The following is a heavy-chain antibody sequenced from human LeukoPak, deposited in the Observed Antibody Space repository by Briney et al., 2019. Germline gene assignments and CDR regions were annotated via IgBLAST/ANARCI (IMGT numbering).Heavy chain of an antibody. CDR2: INTNTGNP. V-gene: IGHV7-4-1*02. Sequence: GASVKVSCKASGYTFTSYAMNWVRQAPGQGLEWMGWINTNTGNPTYAQGFTGRFVSSLDTSVSTAYLQISSLKAEDTAVYYCARDGYYDFWSGYFHFDYWGQGTLVTVSS. J-gene: IGHJ4*02. D-gene: IGHD3-3*01. CDR3: ARDGYYDFWSGYFHFDY. CDR1: GYTFTSYA.